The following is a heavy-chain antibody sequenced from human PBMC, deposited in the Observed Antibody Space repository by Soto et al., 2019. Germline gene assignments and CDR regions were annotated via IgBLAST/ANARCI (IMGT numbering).Heavy chain of an antibody. D-gene: IGHD7-27*01. CDR2: IYYSGDT. CDR3: ARRWGRTFDY. Sequence: ASETLSLTCTVSGGSIISGDYYWSWIRQTPGKGLEWIGYIYYSGDTNYNPSLKSRVIISVDTSKNQFSLKLTSVTAADTAVYYCARRWGRTFDYWGQGTLVTVSS. J-gene: IGHJ4*02. CDR1: GGSIISGDYY. V-gene: IGHV4-30-4*01.